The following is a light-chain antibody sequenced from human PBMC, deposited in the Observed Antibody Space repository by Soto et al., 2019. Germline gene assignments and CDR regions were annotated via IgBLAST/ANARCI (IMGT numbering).Light chain of an antibody. J-gene: IGLJ1*01. V-gene: IGLV3-1*01. CDR1: KLGDKY. CDR2: QDS. Sequence: SYELTQPPSVSVSPGQTASITCSGDKLGDKYACWYQQKPGQSPVLVIYQDSKRPSGIPERFSGSNSGNTATPTISGTQAMDEADYYCQAWDSSTLYVFGTGTKVTVL. CDR3: QAWDSSTLYV.